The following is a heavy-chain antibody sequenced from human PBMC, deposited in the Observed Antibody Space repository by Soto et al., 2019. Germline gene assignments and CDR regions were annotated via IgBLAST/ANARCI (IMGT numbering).Heavy chain of an antibody. J-gene: IGHJ3*02. V-gene: IGHV5-10-1*01. D-gene: IGHD1-26*01. CDR1: GYSFTSYW. CDR2: IDPSDSYT. Sequence: GESLKISCKGSGYSFTSYWISWVRQMPGKGLEWMGRIDPSDSYTNYSPSFQGHVTIPADKSISTAYLQWSSLKASDTAMYYCARRYSGSYSAFDIWGQGTMVTVSS. CDR3: ARRYSGSYSAFDI.